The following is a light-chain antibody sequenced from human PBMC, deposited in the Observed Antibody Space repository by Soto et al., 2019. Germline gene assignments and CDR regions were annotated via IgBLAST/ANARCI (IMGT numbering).Light chain of an antibody. CDR1: SSDVGGYNY. CDR2: EVS. J-gene: IGLJ1*01. V-gene: IGLV2-8*01. Sequence: QSALTQPPSASGSPGQSVTISCTGTSSDVGGYNYVSWYQQHPGKAPKLMIYEVSKRPSGVPDRFSGSKSGNTASLTVSGLQAEDEADYYCSLYVGGNNYVFGTGTKLTVL. CDR3: SLYVGGNNYV.